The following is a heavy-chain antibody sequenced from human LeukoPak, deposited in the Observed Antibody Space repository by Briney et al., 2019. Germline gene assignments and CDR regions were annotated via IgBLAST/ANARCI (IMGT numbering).Heavy chain of an antibody. D-gene: IGHD2-2*01. CDR2: ISSGSGYI. V-gene: IGHV3-21*01. CDR3: ARQNQYQLLVDYYYMDV. Sequence: GGSLRLSCAASGFIFSAYTMNWVRQAPGKGLEWVSSISSGSGYISYADSVKGRFIISRDNAKNSLYLQMNSLRAEDTAVYYCARQNQYQLLVDYYYMDVWGKGTTVTVSS. CDR1: GFIFSAYT. J-gene: IGHJ6*03.